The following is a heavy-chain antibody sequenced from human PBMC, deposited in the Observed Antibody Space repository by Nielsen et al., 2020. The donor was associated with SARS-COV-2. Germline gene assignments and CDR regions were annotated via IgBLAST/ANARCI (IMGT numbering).Heavy chain of an antibody. CDR1: GGTFSSYA. CDR2: INTNTGNP. CDR3: ARVVWRWFGELSGTSAFDI. J-gene: IGHJ3*02. D-gene: IGHD3-10*01. Sequence: ASVKVSCKASGGTFSSYAISWVRQAPGQGLEWMGWINTNTGNPTYAQGFTGRFVFSLDTSVSTAYLQISSLKAEDTAVYYCARVVWRWFGELSGTSAFDIWGQGTMVTVSS. V-gene: IGHV7-4-1*02.